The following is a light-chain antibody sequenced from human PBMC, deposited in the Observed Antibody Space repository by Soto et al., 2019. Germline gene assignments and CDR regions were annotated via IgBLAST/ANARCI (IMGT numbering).Light chain of an antibody. Sequence: IQMTQSPSTLSASVGDRVTFTCRASQTISTWLAWYQQKPGEAPKLLISEASNLKDGVPSRFSGSGSETEFSLTISGLQPDDFATYYCQQYRSQRTFGQGTRV. CDR3: QQYRSQRT. J-gene: IGKJ1*01. V-gene: IGKV1-5*03. CDR1: QTISTW. CDR2: EAS.